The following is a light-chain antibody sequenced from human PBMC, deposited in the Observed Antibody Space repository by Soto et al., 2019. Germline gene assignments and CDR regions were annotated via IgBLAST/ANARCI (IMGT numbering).Light chain of an antibody. Sequence: QSVLTQPASVSGSPGQSITISCTGASGDFAGLNFVSWYQQHPGKAPQLLIYGVTNRPSGVSNRFSGSKSGNTASLTISGLQADDEAEYYCNSYTNTNTLPVFGTGTKLTVL. CDR3: NSYTNTNTLPV. J-gene: IGLJ1*01. V-gene: IGLV2-14*03. CDR1: SGDFAGLNF. CDR2: GVT.